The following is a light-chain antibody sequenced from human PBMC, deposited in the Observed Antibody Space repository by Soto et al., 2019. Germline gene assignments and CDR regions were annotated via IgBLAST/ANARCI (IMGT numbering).Light chain of an antibody. J-gene: IGLJ2*01. CDR2: DDT. CDR3: KGWENIVV. V-gene: IGLV3-1*01. CDR1: KLGSKY. Sequence: SYELTQPPSVSVSPGQTATMTCSGDKLGSKYVCWYQQKPCQSPVLVIYDDTKRPSGIPERFSGSNSGNTATLTIRAPEAMDEADYYCKGWENIVVFGGGTKLTV.